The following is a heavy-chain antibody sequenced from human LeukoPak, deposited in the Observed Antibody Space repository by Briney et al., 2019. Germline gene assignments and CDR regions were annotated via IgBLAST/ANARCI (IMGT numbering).Heavy chain of an antibody. CDR2: IYHSGST. Sequence: SQTLSLTCAVSGGSISSGGYSWSWIRQPPGKGLEWIGYIYHSGSTYYNPSLKSRVTISVDRSKNQFSLKLSSVTAADTAVYYCASSGTGDYWGQGTLVTVSS. V-gene: IGHV4-30-2*01. CDR1: GGSISSGGYS. J-gene: IGHJ4*02. CDR3: ASSGTGDY. D-gene: IGHD1-26*01.